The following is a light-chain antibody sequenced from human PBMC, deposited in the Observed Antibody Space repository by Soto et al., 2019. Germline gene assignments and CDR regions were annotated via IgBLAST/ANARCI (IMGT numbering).Light chain of an antibody. CDR1: SSNIGAGYD. CDR3: QSYDNSLTGWV. Sequence: QFVLTQPPSVSGAPGQRVTISCTGSSSNIGAGYDVHWYQQFPGTAPKPLIYGNNNRPSGVPDRFSGSKSGTSASLAITGLQAEDEADYYCQSYDNSLTGWVFGGGTKLTVL. J-gene: IGLJ3*02. V-gene: IGLV1-40*01. CDR2: GNN.